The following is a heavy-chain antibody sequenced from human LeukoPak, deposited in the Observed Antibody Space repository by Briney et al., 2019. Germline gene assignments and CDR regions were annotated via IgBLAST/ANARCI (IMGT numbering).Heavy chain of an antibody. V-gene: IGHV4-59*08. D-gene: IGHD6-6*01. CDR2: IYYTGST. CDR1: GGSFSAYY. J-gene: IGHJ4*02. CDR3: ATIAGSSSY. Sequence: SDTLSLTCTVSGGSFSAYYWTWFRQPPGKELEGIGYIYYTGSTNCNPSLKRRVTISVDTSNYQFSLKLSSVTAADTAVYYCATIAGSSSYWGQGTLVTVSS.